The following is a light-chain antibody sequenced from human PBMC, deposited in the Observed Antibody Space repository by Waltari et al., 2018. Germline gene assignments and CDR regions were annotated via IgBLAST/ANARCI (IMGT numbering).Light chain of an antibody. CDR3: QQYYRTPPT. CDR2: WAS. Sequence: DIVMTQSPDSLAVSLGEGATINCKSSQTVLYSSNNKNFLAWYQQKAGQPPKLLINWASTREFGVPDRFSGSGSGTDFTLTISSLQAEDVAVYYCQQYYRTPPTFGQGTKLEIK. J-gene: IGKJ2*01. CDR1: QTVLYSSNNKNF. V-gene: IGKV4-1*01.